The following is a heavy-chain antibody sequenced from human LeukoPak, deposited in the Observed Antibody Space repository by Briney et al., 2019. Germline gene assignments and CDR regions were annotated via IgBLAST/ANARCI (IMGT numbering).Heavy chain of an antibody. D-gene: IGHD3-10*01. Sequence: PSETLSLTCTVSGGSISSSSYYWGWIRQPPGKGLEWIGSIYYSGNTYYNPSLKSRVTISVDTSKNQFSLKLSSVTAADTAVYYCASLCYGSGHYYKAIFDYWGQGTLVTVSS. J-gene: IGHJ4*02. CDR3: ASLCYGSGHYYKAIFDY. CDR2: IYYSGNT. V-gene: IGHV4-39*01. CDR1: GGSISSSSYY.